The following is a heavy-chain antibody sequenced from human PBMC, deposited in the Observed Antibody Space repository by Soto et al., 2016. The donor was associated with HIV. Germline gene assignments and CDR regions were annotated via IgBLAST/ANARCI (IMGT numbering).Heavy chain of an antibody. D-gene: IGHD7-27*01. CDR3: AFPGEVVNHDAFDI. CDR2: IIPIFGTS. J-gene: IGHJ3*02. V-gene: IGHV1-69*12. Sequence: QVQLVQSGAEVKKPGSSVKVSCKASGGTFSNYAISWVRQAPGQGLEWMGGIIPIFGTSNYAQKVHGRVTITADESTSTAYMELSSLRSEDTAVYYCAFPGEVVNHDAFDIWGQGTKVTVSS. CDR1: GGTFSNYA.